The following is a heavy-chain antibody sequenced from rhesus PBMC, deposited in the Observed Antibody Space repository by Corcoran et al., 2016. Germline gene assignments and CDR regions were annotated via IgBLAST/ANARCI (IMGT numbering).Heavy chain of an antibody. CDR3: ARVGAGYPYNRFDV. V-gene: IGHV4-160*01. D-gene: IGHD2-2*01. Sequence: QVQLQASGPGLVQHSETLSLTCAVSGGSIRRHFWSWFRTPPAKGLEWIGRNSGSGGNTDYTPCRKSRVTMSTDTSKNQFSLNLKSVTAADTAIYYCARVGAGYPYNRFDVWGPGVLVTVSS. CDR2: NSGSGGNT. J-gene: IGHJ5-1*01. CDR1: GGSIRRHF.